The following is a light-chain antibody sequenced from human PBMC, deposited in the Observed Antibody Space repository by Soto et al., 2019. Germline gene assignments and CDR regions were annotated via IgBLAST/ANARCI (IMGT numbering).Light chain of an antibody. CDR3: QQYYSTLWT. V-gene: IGKV4-1*01. J-gene: IGKJ1*01. Sequence: DIVMTQSPDSLAVSLGERATINCKSSQSVLYSSNNKNYLAWYQQKPGQPPKLLIYLASTRESGVTDRFSGSGSGTDFRLTIISLQAEDVAVYYCQQYYSTLWTFGQGTKVEIK. CDR2: LAS. CDR1: QSVLYSSNNKNY.